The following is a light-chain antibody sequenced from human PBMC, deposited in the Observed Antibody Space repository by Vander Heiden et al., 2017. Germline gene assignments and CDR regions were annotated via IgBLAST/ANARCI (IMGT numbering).Light chain of an antibody. CDR1: SGHSTYV. CDR3: QTWGTGIRV. J-gene: IGLJ3*02. V-gene: IGLV4-69*02. CDR2: VNSDGSH. Sequence: QLALPQSPPASASLGASVKLTCTLSSGHSTYVIAGQQQQPGKGPRYLMKVNSDGSHSKGVGIPDRFSGSRSGAELYLTISSLRSEDEADYYCQTWGTGIRVFGGGTKLTVL.